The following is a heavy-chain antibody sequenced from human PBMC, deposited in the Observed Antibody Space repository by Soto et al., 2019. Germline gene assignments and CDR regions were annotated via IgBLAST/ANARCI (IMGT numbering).Heavy chain of an antibody. CDR1: GFTFRNYA. CDR3: AKTPVIVGYYYGMDV. D-gene: IGHD4-17*01. Sequence: EVQLLESGGGWVQPGGFLRLSCAASGFTFRNYAMSWVRQAPGKGLEWVSTISGSGGSTYYADSVKGRFTISRDNSQNTLYLQMNSLRAEDTAVYYCAKTPVIVGYYYGMDVWGQGTTVTVSS. V-gene: IGHV3-23*01. CDR2: ISGSGGST. J-gene: IGHJ6*02.